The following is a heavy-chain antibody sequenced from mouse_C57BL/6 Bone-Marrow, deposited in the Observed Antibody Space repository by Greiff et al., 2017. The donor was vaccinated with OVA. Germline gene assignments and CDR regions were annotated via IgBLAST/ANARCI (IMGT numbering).Heavy chain of an antibody. CDR3: ARYSGSSPAWFAY. CDR2: IYPGSGNT. CDR1: GYTFTDYY. D-gene: IGHD1-1*01. V-gene: IGHV1-76*01. J-gene: IGHJ3*01. Sequence: QVQLQQSGAELVRPGASVKLSCKASGYTFTDYYINWVKQRPGQGLEWIARIYPGSGNTYYNEKFKGKATLTAEKSSSTAYMQLSSLTSEDSAVYFYARYSGSSPAWFAYWGQGTLVTVSA.